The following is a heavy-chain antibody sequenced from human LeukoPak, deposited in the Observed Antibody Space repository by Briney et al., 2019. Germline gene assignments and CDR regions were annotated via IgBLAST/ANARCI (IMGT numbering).Heavy chain of an antibody. CDR3: TRMTAGHDY. V-gene: IGHV4-34*01. D-gene: IGHD2-21*02. Sequence: SETLSLTCAVSGVSFNVYYWSWVRQTPGKGLEWIGEINHSGYTNDSPSLKSRVTLSIDTSRKQFSLNLRTVTVADTGIYYCTRMTAGHDYWGQGTLVTVSS. CDR2: INHSGYT. CDR1: GVSFNVYY. J-gene: IGHJ4*02.